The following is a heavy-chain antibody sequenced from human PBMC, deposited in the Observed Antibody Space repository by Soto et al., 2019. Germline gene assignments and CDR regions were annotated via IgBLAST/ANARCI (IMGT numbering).Heavy chain of an antibody. Sequence: PSETLSLTCTVSGGSISSYYWSWIRQPPGKGLEWIGYIYYSGSTNYNPSLKSRVTISVDTSKNQFSLKLSSVTAADTAVYYCARDPRRSDFWSGYAEDAFDIWGQGTMVTVSS. J-gene: IGHJ3*02. CDR3: ARDPRRSDFWSGYAEDAFDI. V-gene: IGHV4-59*01. D-gene: IGHD3-3*01. CDR1: GGSISSYY. CDR2: IYYSGST.